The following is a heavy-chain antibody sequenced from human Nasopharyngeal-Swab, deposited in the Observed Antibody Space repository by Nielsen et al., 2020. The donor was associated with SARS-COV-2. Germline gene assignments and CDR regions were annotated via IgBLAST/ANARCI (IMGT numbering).Heavy chain of an antibody. V-gene: IGHV4-4*02. CDR2: INHSGNT. Sequence: SETLSLTCAVSGGSISSSNWWSWIRQPPGKGLEWIGEINHSGNTNYNPSLKSRVTISVDTSKNQFSLKLSSVTAADTAVYYCARGGVDILTGYSHDYWGQGTLVTVSS. CDR1: GGSISSSNW. J-gene: IGHJ4*02. CDR3: ARGGVDILTGYSHDY. D-gene: IGHD3-9*01.